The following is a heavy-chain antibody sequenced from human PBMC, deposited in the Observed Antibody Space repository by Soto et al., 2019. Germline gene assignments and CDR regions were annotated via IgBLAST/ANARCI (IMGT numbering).Heavy chain of an antibody. CDR1: RGTFSSYT. CDR2: IIPILGTA. J-gene: IGHJ4*02. Sequence: SVKVSCKASRGTFSSYTISWVRQAPGQGLERMGRIIPILGTANYAQKFQGRVTITADDSTSTAYMELSSLRSEDTALFFFARDGGGIAARREIAQFDYWGQGTLVTVSS. D-gene: IGHD6-6*01. CDR3: ARDGGGIAARREIAQFDY. V-gene: IGHV1-69*08.